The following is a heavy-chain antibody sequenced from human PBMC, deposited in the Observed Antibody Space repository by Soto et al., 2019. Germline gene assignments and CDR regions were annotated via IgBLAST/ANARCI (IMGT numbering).Heavy chain of an antibody. CDR3: ARDFKESQYYYYCMDV. CDR1: GFTFSRYS. D-gene: IGHD3-10*01. Sequence: EVQLVESGGGLVKPGGSLRLSCVVSGFTFSRYSMNWVRQAPGKGLEWVSSISSGSNYTYYADSVKGRFTISRDNAKNSVYLQMNSLRAEDTALYYRARDFKESQYYYYCMDVWGIGTTVTVSS. J-gene: IGHJ6*03. CDR2: ISSGSNYT. V-gene: IGHV3-21*06.